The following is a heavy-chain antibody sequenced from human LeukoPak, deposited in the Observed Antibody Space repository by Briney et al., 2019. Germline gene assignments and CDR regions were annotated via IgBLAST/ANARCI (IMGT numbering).Heavy chain of an antibody. CDR3: ARVVSNGSPNEDYYFDY. J-gene: IGHJ4*02. Sequence: ASAKVSCKASGYTFTSYYMHWVRQAPGQGLEWMGIINPSGGSTSYAQKFQGRVTMTRDTSTSTVYMELSSLRSEDTAVYYCARVVSNGSPNEDYYFDYWGQGTLVTVSS. V-gene: IGHV1-46*01. CDR2: INPSGGST. CDR1: GYTFTSYY. D-gene: IGHD1-26*01.